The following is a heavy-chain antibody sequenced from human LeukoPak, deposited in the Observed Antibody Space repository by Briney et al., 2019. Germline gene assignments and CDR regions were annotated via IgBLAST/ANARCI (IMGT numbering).Heavy chain of an antibody. CDR1: GGSFSGNY. CDR2: INHSGST. Sequence: SETLSLTCAVYGGSFSGNYWSWIRQPPGKGLEWIGEINHSGSTNYNPSLKSRVTISVDTSKNQFSLKLSSVTAADTAVYYCARDRRQGYSYGFYYYYGMDVWGQGTTVTVSS. J-gene: IGHJ6*02. D-gene: IGHD5-18*01. CDR3: ARDRRQGYSYGFYYYYGMDV. V-gene: IGHV4-34*01.